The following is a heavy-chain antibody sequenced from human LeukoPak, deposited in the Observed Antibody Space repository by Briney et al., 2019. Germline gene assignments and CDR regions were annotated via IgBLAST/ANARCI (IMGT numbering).Heavy chain of an antibody. D-gene: IGHD5-12*01. V-gene: IGHV4-59*12. Sequence: SETLSLTCTVSGGSISSYYWSWIRQPPGKGLEWIGYIYYSGSTNYNPSLKSRVTISVDTSKNQFSLKLSSVTAADTAVYYCARTRVAFIDYWGQGTLVTVSS. CDR1: GGSISSYY. CDR2: IYYSGST. CDR3: ARTRVAFIDY. J-gene: IGHJ4*02.